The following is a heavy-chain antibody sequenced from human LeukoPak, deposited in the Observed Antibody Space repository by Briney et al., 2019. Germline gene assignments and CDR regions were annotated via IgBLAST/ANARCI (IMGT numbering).Heavy chain of an antibody. Sequence: SETLSLTCTVCGDSISRYYGSWVREPAGEGRGTIGHISTSGSTKKNTSLKRRVTISVEKSKKQSSLKRRCAASEDTAGYYFRRVRYSDSSVLTRKRSYYFDYWGQGTLVTVSS. CDR2: ISTSGST. CDR3: RRVRYSDSSVLTRKRSYYFDY. J-gene: IGHJ4*02. CDR1: GDSISRYY. V-gene: IGHV4-4*07. D-gene: IGHD3-22*01.